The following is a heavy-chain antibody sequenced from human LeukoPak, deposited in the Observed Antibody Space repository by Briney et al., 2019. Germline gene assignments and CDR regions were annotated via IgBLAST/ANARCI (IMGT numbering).Heavy chain of an antibody. V-gene: IGHV3-74*01. D-gene: IGHD2-21*01. CDR2: INSDGSST. Sequence: GGSLRLSCAASGFTFSSYWVHWVRQAPGKGLVWVSRINSDGSSTSYADSVKGRFTISRDNAKNTLYLQMNSLRVEDTAVYYCARAHGDWYFDLWGRGTLVTVS. CDR1: GFTFSSYW. CDR3: ARAHGDWYFDL. J-gene: IGHJ2*01.